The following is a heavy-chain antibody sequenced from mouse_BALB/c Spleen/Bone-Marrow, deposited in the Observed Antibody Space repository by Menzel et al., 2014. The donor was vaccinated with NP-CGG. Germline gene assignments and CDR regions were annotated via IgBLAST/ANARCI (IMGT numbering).Heavy chain of an antibody. V-gene: IGHV14-3*02. D-gene: IGHD1-1*01. CDR3: SRDYGGTAWFVY. Sequence: VQLQQPGAELVKPGASVKLSCTASGFKFKDTHMHWVKQRPEQGLEWIGRIDPASGDTKYDPKFQGKAAITGDTSSNTAYLQLSSLTSEDTAVYYCSRDYGGTAWFVYWGQGTLVTVSA. CDR1: GFKFKDTH. J-gene: IGHJ3*01. CDR2: IDPASGDT.